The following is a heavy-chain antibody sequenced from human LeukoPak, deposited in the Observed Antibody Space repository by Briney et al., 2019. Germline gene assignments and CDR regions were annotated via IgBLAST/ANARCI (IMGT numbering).Heavy chain of an antibody. V-gene: IGHV3-23*01. J-gene: IGHJ4*02. D-gene: IGHD3-10*01. CDR3: AREGYYGSGSPPSLYFDY. CDR1: GFTFSSYA. CDR2: ISGSGDTT. Sequence: GGSLRLSCAASGFTFSSYAMTWVRQAPGQGLEGVSGISGSGDTTYYADSVKGRFTISRDNSRSTLYLQMNSLRPEDTAIYYCAREGYYGSGSPPSLYFDYWGQGTLVTVSS.